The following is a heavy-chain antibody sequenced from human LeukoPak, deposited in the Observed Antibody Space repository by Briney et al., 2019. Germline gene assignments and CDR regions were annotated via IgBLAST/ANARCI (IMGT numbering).Heavy chain of an antibody. CDR1: GGSISSGGYY. Sequence: SETLSLTCTVSGGSISSGGYYWSWIRQPPGKGLEWIGYIYYSGSTNYNPSLKSRVTISVDTSKNQFSLKLSSVTAADTAVYYCASAPRMGGPDYWGQGTLVTVSS. CDR3: ASAPRMGGPDY. V-gene: IGHV4-61*08. D-gene: IGHD3-16*01. CDR2: IYYSGST. J-gene: IGHJ4*02.